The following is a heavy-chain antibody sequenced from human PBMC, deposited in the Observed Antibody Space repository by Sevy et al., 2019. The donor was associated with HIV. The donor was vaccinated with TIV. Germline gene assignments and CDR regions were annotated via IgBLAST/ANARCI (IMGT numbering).Heavy chain of an antibody. CDR2: MNPNSGNT. CDR3: ARAYGDYYYYGMDV. J-gene: IGHJ6*02. Sequence: ASVKVSCKASGYTFTSYDINWVRQATGQGLEWMGWMNPNSGNTGYAQKFQGRVTMTRNTSISTAYMELSSLRSEDTAVYYCARAYGDYYYYGMDVWGQRTTVTVSS. D-gene: IGHD4-17*01. CDR1: GYTFTSYD. V-gene: IGHV1-8*01.